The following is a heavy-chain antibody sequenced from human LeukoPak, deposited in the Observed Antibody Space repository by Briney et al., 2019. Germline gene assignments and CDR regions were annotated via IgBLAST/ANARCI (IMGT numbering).Heavy chain of an antibody. CDR2: IYYSGST. CDR3: ARTYHSGYGYGLGP. D-gene: IGHD5-18*01. CDR1: GGSISSNY. J-gene: IGHJ2*01. Sequence: SETLSLTCTVSGGSISSNYWSWIRQPPGKGLEWIGHIYYSGSTNYNPSLKSRVTISVDTSKTQFSLNLSSVTAADTAMYYCARTYHSGYGYGLGPWGRGTLVTVSS. V-gene: IGHV4-59*08.